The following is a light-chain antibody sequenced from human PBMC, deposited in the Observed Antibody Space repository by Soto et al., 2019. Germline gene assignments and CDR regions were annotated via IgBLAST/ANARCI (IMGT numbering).Light chain of an antibody. CDR1: QSIMQF. J-gene: IGKJ5*01. CDR3: QQSYSTLPMT. V-gene: IGKV1-39*01. Sequence: DIHMTQSPSSLSASVGEIATISCRSSQSIMQFFALFQQKPGKAPKLLIYAASSLQSGVPSRFSGSGSGTDLTLTISTLQPEAFATYHCQQSYSTLPMTFRHGTPLDIK. CDR2: AAS.